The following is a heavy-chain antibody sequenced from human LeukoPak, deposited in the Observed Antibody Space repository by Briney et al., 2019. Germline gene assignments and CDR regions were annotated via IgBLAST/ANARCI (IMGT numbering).Heavy chain of an antibody. CDR3: AINPRGGYRYGHGDY. Sequence: QAGGSLRLSCVASGFTFRNYAITWVRQAPGKGLEWVSAISASGGRTDYADSVKGRFTISRDNSKNTLYLQMHSLRAEDTAVYYCAINPRGGYRYGHGDYWGQGTLVTVSS. J-gene: IGHJ4*02. V-gene: IGHV3-23*01. D-gene: IGHD5-18*01. CDR2: ISASGGRT. CDR1: GFTFRNYA.